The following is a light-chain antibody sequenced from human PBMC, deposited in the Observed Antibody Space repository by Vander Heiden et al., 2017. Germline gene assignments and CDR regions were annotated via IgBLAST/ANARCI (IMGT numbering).Light chain of an antibody. J-gene: IGKJ5*01. Sequence: EIVLTQSPATLSLSPGERATLSCRASQSVSSSYLAWYQQKPGQAPRLLIYGASSRATGIPDRFSGSGSGTDFTLTISRLEPEDFAVYYCQQYGSSALTFGQGTQLEIK. CDR1: QSVSSSY. CDR2: GAS. V-gene: IGKV3-20*01. CDR3: QQYGSSALT.